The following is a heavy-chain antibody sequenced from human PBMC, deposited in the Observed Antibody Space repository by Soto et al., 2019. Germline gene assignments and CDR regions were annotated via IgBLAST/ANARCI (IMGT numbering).Heavy chain of an antibody. CDR3: AKDVSVDTAMGLFDY. J-gene: IGHJ4*02. CDR2: ISGSGGST. Sequence: GGFLRLFCAASGFTFSSYAMSWVRQAPGKGLEWVSAISGSGGSTYYADSVKGRFTISRDNSKNTLYLQMNSLRAEDTAVYYCAKDVSVDTAMGLFDYWGQGTLVTVSS. CDR1: GFTFSSYA. D-gene: IGHD5-18*01. V-gene: IGHV3-23*01.